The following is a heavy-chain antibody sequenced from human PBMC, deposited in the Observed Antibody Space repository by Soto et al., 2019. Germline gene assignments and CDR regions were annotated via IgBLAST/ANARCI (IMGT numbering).Heavy chain of an antibody. CDR1: GYTFTSYG. Sequence: ASVKVSCKASGYTFTSYGISWVRQAPGQGLEWMGWISAYNGNTNYAQKLQGRVTMTTDTSTSTAYMELRSLRSDDTAVYYCARVVPAAILDWFDPWGKGTLVTVSS. CDR3: ARVVPAAILDWFDP. V-gene: IGHV1-18*04. D-gene: IGHD2-2*02. J-gene: IGHJ5*02. CDR2: ISAYNGNT.